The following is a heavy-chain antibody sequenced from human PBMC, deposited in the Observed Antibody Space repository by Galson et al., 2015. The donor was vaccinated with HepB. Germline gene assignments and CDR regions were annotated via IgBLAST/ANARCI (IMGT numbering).Heavy chain of an antibody. D-gene: IGHD3-3*01. Sequence: SLRLSCAAPGFTFTDAWMSWVRQAPGKGLEWVGRLRSKADGGTTDYAAPVKGRFTISRDDSKSMVYLQMNSLKIEDTAVYYCTTGPEKSWSGDFDYWGQGTLVTVSS. CDR2: LRSKADGGTT. CDR1: GFTFTDAW. J-gene: IGHJ4*02. V-gene: IGHV3-15*01. CDR3: TTGPEKSWSGDFDY.